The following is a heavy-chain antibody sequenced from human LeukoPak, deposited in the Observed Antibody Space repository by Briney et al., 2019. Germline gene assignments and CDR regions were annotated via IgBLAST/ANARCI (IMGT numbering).Heavy chain of an antibody. CDR1: GGTFSSYA. D-gene: IGHD5-12*01. J-gene: IGHJ4*02. CDR3: ARDIDSGYEGGFDY. Sequence: SVKVSCKASGGTFSSYAISWVRQAPGQGLEWMGRIIPILGIANYAQKFQGRVTITADKSTSTAYMELSSLRAEDTAVYYCARDIDSGYEGGFDYWGQGTLVTVSS. V-gene: IGHV1-69*04. CDR2: IIPILGIA.